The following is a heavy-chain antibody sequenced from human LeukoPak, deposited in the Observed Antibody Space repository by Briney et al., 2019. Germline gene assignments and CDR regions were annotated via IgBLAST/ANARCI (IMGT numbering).Heavy chain of an antibody. D-gene: IGHD6-13*01. CDR3: ARGRGIAAAGTGFDY. J-gene: IGHJ4*02. Sequence: SVKVSRKASGGTFSSYAISWVRQAPGQGLEWMGRIIPILGIANYAQKFQGRVTITADKSTSTAYMELSSLRSEDTAVYYCARGRGIAAAGTGFDYWGQGTLVTVSS. V-gene: IGHV1-69*04. CDR2: IIPILGIA. CDR1: GGTFSSYA.